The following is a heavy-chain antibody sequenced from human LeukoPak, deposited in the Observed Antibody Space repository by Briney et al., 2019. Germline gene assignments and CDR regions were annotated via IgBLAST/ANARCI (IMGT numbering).Heavy chain of an antibody. Sequence: GASVKVSCKASGGTFSSYAISWVRQAPGQGLEWMGWISAYNGNTNYAQKLQGRVTMTTDTSTSTAYMELSSLRSEDTAVYYCARGLRSGWSHRELDYWGQGTLVTVSS. CDR1: GGTFSSYA. CDR2: ISAYNGNT. D-gene: IGHD6-19*01. V-gene: IGHV1-18*01. CDR3: ARGLRSGWSHRELDY. J-gene: IGHJ4*02.